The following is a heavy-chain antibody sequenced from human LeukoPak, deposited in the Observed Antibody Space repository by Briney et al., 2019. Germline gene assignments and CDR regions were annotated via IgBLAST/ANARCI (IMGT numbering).Heavy chain of an antibody. CDR2: TSWDGNIE. Sequence: AGRSLRLSCSASGFTFKSHAMHWIRQAPGKGLEWVAFTSWDGNIEHYADSVKGRFTISRDNPKNTLYLHLDNLRADDTAMYYCARNPERKYWFDPWGQGSLVTVSS. CDR3: ARNPERKYWFDP. CDR1: GFTFKSHA. J-gene: IGHJ5*02. V-gene: IGHV3-30-3*01.